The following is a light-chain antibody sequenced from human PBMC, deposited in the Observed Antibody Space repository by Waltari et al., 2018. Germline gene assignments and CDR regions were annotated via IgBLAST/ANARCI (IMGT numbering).Light chain of an antibody. V-gene: IGLV3-9*01. CDR3: QVWDSSTVV. J-gene: IGLJ3*02. Sequence: SYELTQPLSVSVALGQTARITCGGNHIGSNNVHWYQQKPGQAPVLVIYRDSNRPSGIPERFSGSNSGNTATLTISRAQVGDEADYYCQVWDSSTVVFGGGTKLTVL. CDR1: HIGSNN. CDR2: RDS.